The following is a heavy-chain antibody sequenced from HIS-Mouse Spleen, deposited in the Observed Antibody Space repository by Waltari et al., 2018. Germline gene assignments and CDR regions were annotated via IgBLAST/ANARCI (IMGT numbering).Heavy chain of an antibody. CDR3: AREIPYSSSWYDWYFDL. J-gene: IGHJ2*01. CDR1: GGSISSSIYY. Sequence: QLQLQESGPGLGKPSETLSLPCTVSGGSISSSIYYWGWIRQPPGKGLEWIGSIYYSGSTYYNPSLKSRVTISVDTSKNQFSLKLSSVTAADTAVYYCAREIPYSSSWYDWYFDLWGRGTLVTVSS. CDR2: IYYSGST. D-gene: IGHD6-13*01. V-gene: IGHV4-39*07.